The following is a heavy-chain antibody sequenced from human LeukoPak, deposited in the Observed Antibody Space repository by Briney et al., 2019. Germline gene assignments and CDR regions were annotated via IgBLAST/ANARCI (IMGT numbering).Heavy chain of an antibody. J-gene: IGHJ5*02. CDR3: PRPGYSSGWYNAA. CDR1: GFTFSGSA. CDR2: IKSKANSYAT. V-gene: IGHV3-73*01. D-gene: IGHD6-19*01. Sequence: GGSLRLSCAASGFTFSGSAMHWVRQASGKGLEWVARIKSKANSYATAYAASVKCRFTISRDDSKKRAYLQMNSLKTEETVVYYCPRPGYSSGWYNAAWGKGTLVPASS.